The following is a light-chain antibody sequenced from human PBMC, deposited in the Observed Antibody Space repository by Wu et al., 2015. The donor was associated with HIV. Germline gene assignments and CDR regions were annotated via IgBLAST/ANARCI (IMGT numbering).Light chain of an antibody. CDR2: GAS. V-gene: IGKV3-15*01. Sequence: EMVMTQSPAMLSVSPGGRATLSCRASRSVSSNLAWYQQKPGQAPRLLIYGASTRATGIPARFSGSGSGTEFTLTITSMQSEDFAVYYCQQYNKWPRTFGQGTKMEIK. CDR3: QQYNKWPRT. CDR1: RSVSSN. J-gene: IGKJ1*01.